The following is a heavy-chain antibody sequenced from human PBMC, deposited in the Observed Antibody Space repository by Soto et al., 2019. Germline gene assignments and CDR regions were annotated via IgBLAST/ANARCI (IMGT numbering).Heavy chain of an antibody. CDR1: GGTFSSYA. V-gene: IGHV1-69*13. D-gene: IGHD3-22*01. J-gene: IGHJ4*02. Sequence: SVKVSCKASGGTFSSYAISWVRQAPGQGLEWMGGIIPIFGTANYAQKFQGRVTITADESTSTAYMELSSLRSEDTAVYYCARGGGNADYDSSPGFKPNYFDYWGQGTLVTVSS. CDR2: IIPIFGTA. CDR3: ARGGGNADYDSSPGFKPNYFDY.